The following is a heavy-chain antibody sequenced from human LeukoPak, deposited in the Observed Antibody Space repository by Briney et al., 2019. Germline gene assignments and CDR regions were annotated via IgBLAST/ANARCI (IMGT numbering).Heavy chain of an antibody. CDR2: INSDGSST. D-gene: IGHD2-21*02. J-gene: IGHJ5*02. CDR3: ARDLFPMTAGNWFDP. CDR1: GFTFSSYW. V-gene: IGHV3-74*01. Sequence: GGSLRLSCAASGFTFSSYWMHWVRQAPGKGLGCVSRINSDGSSTSYADSVKGRFTISRDNAKNTLYLQMNSLRAEDTAVYYCARDLFPMTAGNWFDPRGQGTLVTVSS.